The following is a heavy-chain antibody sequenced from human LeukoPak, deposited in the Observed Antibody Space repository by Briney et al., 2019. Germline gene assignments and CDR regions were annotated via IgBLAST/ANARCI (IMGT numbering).Heavy chain of an antibody. J-gene: IGHJ3*02. V-gene: IGHV4-59*01. CDR2: IYYSGST. Sequence: SETLSLTCTVSGGSISSYYWSWIRQPPGKGLEWIGYIYYSGSTNYNPSLKSRVTISVDTSKNQFSLKLSSVTAADTAVYYCARAVGPTKFFFDIWGQGTMVTVPS. CDR1: GGSISSYY. CDR3: ARAVGPTKFFFDI. D-gene: IGHD1-1*01.